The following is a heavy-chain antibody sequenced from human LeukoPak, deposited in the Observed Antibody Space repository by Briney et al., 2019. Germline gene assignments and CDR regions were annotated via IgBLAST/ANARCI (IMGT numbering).Heavy chain of an antibody. Sequence: GASVKVSCKASGYTFTGYYMHWVRQAPGQGLEWMGWINPNSGGTNYAQKFQGRVTMTRDTSISTAYMELSRLRSDDTAVYYCARGSSTKGENWFDPWGQGTLVTVSS. D-gene: IGHD2-2*01. J-gene: IGHJ5*02. V-gene: IGHV1-2*02. CDR2: INPNSGGT. CDR1: GYTFTGYY. CDR3: ARGSSTKGENWFDP.